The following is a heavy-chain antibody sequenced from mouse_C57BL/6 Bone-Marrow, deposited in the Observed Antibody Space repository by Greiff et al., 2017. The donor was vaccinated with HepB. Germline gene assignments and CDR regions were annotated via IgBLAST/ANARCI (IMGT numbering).Heavy chain of an antibody. CDR2: IDPETGGT. V-gene: IGHV1-15*01. CDR3: TRFPYGYDGCDY. CDR1: GYTFTDYE. Sequence: VHLVESGAELVRPGASVTLSCKASGYTFTDYEMHWVKQTPVHGLEWIGAIDPETGGTAYNQKFKGKAILTADKSSSTAYMELRSLTSEDSAVYYCTRFPYGYDGCDYWGQGTTLTVSS. D-gene: IGHD2-2*01. J-gene: IGHJ2*01.